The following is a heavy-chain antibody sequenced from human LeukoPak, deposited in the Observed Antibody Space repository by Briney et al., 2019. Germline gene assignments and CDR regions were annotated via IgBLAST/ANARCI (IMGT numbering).Heavy chain of an antibody. J-gene: IGHJ4*02. V-gene: IGHV1-2*04. D-gene: IGHD1-26*01. CDR2: INPNSGDT. CDR1: GYTFTGYY. Sequence: ASVKVSCKASGYTFTGYYMHWVRQAPGQGLEWMGWINPNSGDTNYAQKFQGWVTMTRDTSISTAYMELSRLRSDDTAVYYCARGSIESGSYYYYFDYWGQGTLVTVSS. CDR3: ARGSIESGSYYYYFDY.